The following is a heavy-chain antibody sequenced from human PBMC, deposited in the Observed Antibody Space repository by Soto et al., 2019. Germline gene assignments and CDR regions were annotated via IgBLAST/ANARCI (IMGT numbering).Heavy chain of an antibody. D-gene: IGHD2-2*01. CDR1: GYTFTGYA. CDR3: ARGYCSSTSCQYYFDF. J-gene: IGHJ4*02. Sequence: ASVKVSCKASGYTFTGYAIHWVRQAPGQRHEWMGWINGGNGDTKYSQKFQGRVTITRDTSASTAYMELTSLGSEDTAVYHCARGYCSSTSCQYYFDFWGQGTLVTVYS. CDR2: INGGNGDT. V-gene: IGHV1-3*01.